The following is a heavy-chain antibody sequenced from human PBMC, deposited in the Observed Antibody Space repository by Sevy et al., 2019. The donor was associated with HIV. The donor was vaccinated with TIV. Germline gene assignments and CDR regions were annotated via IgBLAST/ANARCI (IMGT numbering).Heavy chain of an antibody. J-gene: IGHJ5*02. CDR3: ARGVPSQHTRVTIFGVLKGGRWFDP. CDR2: MNPNSGNT. CDR1: GYTFTSYD. Sequence: ASVKVSCKASGYTFTSYDINWVRQATGQGLEWMGWMNPNSGNTGYAQKFQGRVTMTRNTSISTAYMELSSLRSEDTAVYYCARGVPSQHTRVTIFGVLKGGRWFDPWGQGTLVTVSS. V-gene: IGHV1-8*01. D-gene: IGHD3-3*01.